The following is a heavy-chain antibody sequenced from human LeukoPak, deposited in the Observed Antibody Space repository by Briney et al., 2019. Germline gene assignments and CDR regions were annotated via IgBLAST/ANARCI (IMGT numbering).Heavy chain of an antibody. V-gene: IGHV1-69*05. Sequence: SVKVSCKASGGTFSSYAISWVRQAPGQGLEWMGGIIPIFGTANYAQKFQGRVTITTDESASTAYMELSSLRSEDTAVYYCASLNIVVVPAAIGGWFDPWGQGTLVTVSS. J-gene: IGHJ5*02. CDR2: IIPIFGTA. D-gene: IGHD2-2*02. CDR3: ASLNIVVVPAAIGGWFDP. CDR1: GGTFSSYA.